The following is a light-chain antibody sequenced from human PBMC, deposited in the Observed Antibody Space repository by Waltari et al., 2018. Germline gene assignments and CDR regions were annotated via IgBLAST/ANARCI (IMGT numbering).Light chain of an antibody. CDR2: KAS. Sequence: DTQLTQSPSTLSAYVGDRVTLTCRASQIISTWLAWYQQKPGKAPKLLIYKASSLESGVPSRFSGSGSGTEFTLTISSLQPDDFATYYCQQYNDFSSLTFGGGTKVEIE. CDR3: QQYNDFSSLT. V-gene: IGKV1-5*03. J-gene: IGKJ4*01. CDR1: QIISTW.